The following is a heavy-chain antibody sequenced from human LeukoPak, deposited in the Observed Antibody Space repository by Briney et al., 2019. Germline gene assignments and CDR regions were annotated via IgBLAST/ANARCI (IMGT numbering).Heavy chain of an antibody. CDR1: GGSISSSSYH. V-gene: IGHV4-39*01. CDR3: ARQVMDYDFWSGYYARAFDI. Sequence: SETLSLTCTVSGGSISSSSYHWGWIRQPPGKGLEWIGSIYYSGSTYYNPSLKSRVTISVDTSKNQFSLKLSSVTAADTAVYYCARQVMDYDFWSGYYARAFDIWGQGTMVTVSS. J-gene: IGHJ3*02. CDR2: IYYSGST. D-gene: IGHD3-3*01.